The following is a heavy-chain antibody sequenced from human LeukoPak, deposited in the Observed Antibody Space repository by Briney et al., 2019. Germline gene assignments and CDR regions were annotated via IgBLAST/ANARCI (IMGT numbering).Heavy chain of an antibody. CDR2: FEPEDGET. J-gene: IGHJ4*02. CDR1: GDTLSELS. V-gene: IGHV1-24*01. Sequence: GASVKVSCTVSGDTLSELSMHWVRQAPGKGLESMGGFEPEDGETIYAQKFQGRVTMTADTSTDTAYTELSSLRSEDTAVYYCATDPYGSVIHYNNYWGQGTPGTVSS. CDR3: ATDPYGSVIHYNNY. D-gene: IGHD3-10*01.